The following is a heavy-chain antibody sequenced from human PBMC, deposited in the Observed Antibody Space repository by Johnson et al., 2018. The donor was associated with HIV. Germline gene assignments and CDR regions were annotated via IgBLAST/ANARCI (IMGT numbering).Heavy chain of an antibody. CDR3: TTDPWWNGYHAFDI. D-gene: IGHD1-1*01. CDR2: IYSGGST. CDR1: GFTVSSNY. Sequence: VQLVESGGGLIQPGGSLRLSCAASGFTVSSNYMSWVRQAPGKGLEWVSVIYSGGSTYYADSVKGRFTISRDNSKNTLYVQMNSLRAEDTAVYYCTTDPWWNGYHAFDIWGQGTMVAVSS. V-gene: IGHV3-53*01. J-gene: IGHJ3*02.